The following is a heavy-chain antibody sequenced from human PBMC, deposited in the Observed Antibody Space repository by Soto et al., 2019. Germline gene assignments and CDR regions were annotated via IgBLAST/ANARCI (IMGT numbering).Heavy chain of an antibody. V-gene: IGHV3-30-3*01. D-gene: IGHD1-7*01. J-gene: IGHJ5*02. CDR1: GFTFRSYA. CDR2: ISYDGSNK. Sequence: PGGSLRLSCAASGFTFRSYAMHWVRQAPGKGLEWVAVISYDGSNKYYADSVKGRFTISRDNSKNTLYLQMNSLRAEDTAVYYCARDGITGTTVHWFDPWGQGTLVTVSS. CDR3: ARDGITGTTVHWFDP.